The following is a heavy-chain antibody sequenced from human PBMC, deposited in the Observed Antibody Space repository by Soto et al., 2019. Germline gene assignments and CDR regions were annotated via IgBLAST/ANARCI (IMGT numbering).Heavy chain of an antibody. CDR2: ISYDGSNK. CDR3: ARDIEDYYGSGSYPSGIDY. CDR1: GFTFSSFA. J-gene: IGHJ4*02. Sequence: QVQLVESGGGVVQPGRSLRLSCAASGFTFSSFAFHWVRQAPGKGLEWVAVISYDGSNKYYADSVKGRFTISRDKSKNTLYLQMNSLRAEDTAVYYCARDIEDYYGSGSYPSGIDYWGQGTLVTVSS. V-gene: IGHV3-30-3*01. D-gene: IGHD3-10*01.